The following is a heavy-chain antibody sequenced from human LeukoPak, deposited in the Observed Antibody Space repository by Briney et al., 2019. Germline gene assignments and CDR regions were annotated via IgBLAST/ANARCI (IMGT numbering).Heavy chain of an antibody. D-gene: IGHD5-12*01. V-gene: IGHV4-39*01. CDR2: IYYSGST. J-gene: IGHJ5*02. CDR3: ARKRGYSGYDYHNWLDP. Sequence: SETLSLTCTVSGGSISSSSYYWGWIRQPPGKGLEWIGSIYYSGSTYYNPSLKSRVTISVDTSKNQFSLKLGSVTAADTAVYYCARKRGYSGYDYHNWLDPWGQGTLVTVSS. CDR1: GGSISSSSYY.